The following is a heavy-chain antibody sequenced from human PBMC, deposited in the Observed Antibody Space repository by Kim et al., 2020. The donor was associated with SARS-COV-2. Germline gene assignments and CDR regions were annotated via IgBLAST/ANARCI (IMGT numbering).Heavy chain of an antibody. CDR2: IKQDGGQK. D-gene: IGHD3-16*01. CDR3: AREDGGEDY. Sequence: GGSLRLSCEASGFSFSSYWMSWVRQAPGKGLEWVADIKQDGGQKYYVDSVKGRFTISRDNARNSLFLQMDSLRVEDTALYYCAREDGGEDYWGQGTLVTVSS. CDR1: GFSFSSYW. J-gene: IGHJ4*02. V-gene: IGHV3-7*01.